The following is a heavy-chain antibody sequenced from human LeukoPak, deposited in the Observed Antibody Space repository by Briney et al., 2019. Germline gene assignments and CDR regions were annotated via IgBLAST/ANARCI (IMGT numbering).Heavy chain of an antibody. CDR3: ARHRIRSWFDP. D-gene: IGHD2-15*01. Sequence: KPSETLSLICTVSGGSISSSSYYWGWIRQPPGKGLEWIGSIYYSGSTYYNPSLKSRVTISVDTSKNQFSLKLSSVTAADTAVYYCARHRIRSWFDPWGQGTLVTVSS. J-gene: IGHJ5*02. CDR1: GGSISSSSYY. V-gene: IGHV4-39*01. CDR2: IYYSGST.